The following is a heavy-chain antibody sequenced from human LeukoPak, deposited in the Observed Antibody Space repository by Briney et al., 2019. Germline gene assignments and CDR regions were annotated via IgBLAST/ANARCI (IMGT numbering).Heavy chain of an antibody. Sequence: ASVKVSCKASGYTFSDHNMHWIRQAPGQGLEWMGWINPNSGGTNYAQKFQGRVTMTRDTSISTAYMELSRLRSDDTAVYYCARSMVRGVIIPTAHYWGQGTLVTVSS. CDR3: ARSMVRGVIIPTAHY. CDR1: GYTFSDHN. CDR2: INPNSGGT. V-gene: IGHV1-2*02. J-gene: IGHJ4*02. D-gene: IGHD3-10*01.